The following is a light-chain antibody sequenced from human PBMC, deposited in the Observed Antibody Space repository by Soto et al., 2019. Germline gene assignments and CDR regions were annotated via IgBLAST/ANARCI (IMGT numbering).Light chain of an antibody. CDR2: EGS. V-gene: IGLV2-23*01. CDR3: CSYAGSSSYVV. CDR1: SRDVGSYNL. J-gene: IGLJ2*01. Sequence: QSALIQPASVSGSPGQSITISCTGTSRDVGSYNLVSWYQQHPGKAPKLMIYEGSKRPSGVSNRFSGSKSGNTASLTISGLQAEDEADYYCCSYAGSSSYVVFGGGTKLTVL.